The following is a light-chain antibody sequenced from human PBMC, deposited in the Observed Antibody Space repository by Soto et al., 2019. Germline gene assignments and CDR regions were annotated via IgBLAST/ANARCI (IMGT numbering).Light chain of an antibody. CDR1: SSNIGNNY. V-gene: IGLV1-51*01. CDR2: DNN. CDR3: GTWDSSLSAAV. J-gene: IGLJ7*01. Sequence: QSVLTQPPSVSAAPGQKVTISCSGSSSNIGNNYVSWYQQLPGTAPKLLIYDNNKRPSGIPDRFPGSKSGTSATLGITGLQTGDEADYYCGTWDSSLSAAVFGGGTQLTVL.